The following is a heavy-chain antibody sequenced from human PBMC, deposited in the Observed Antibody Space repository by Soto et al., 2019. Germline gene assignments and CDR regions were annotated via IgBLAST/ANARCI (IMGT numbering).Heavy chain of an antibody. V-gene: IGHV4-39*01. CDR1: SGSISSTIYS. J-gene: IGHJ4*02. Sequence: SETLSLTCTVSSGSISSTIYSWDWIRQPPGKGLEWIGSIFYSGSTYYNPSLKSRVTISVDTSKNQFSLTLTSVTAADTAVYYCARAYGGYADYWGQGALVTVSS. CDR3: ARAYGGYADY. D-gene: IGHD5-12*01. CDR2: IFYSGST.